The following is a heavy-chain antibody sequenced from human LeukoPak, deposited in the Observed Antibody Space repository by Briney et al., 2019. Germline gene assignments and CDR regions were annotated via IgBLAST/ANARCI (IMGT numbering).Heavy chain of an antibody. Sequence: GGSLRLSCAASGFTFSSYGMHWVRQAPGKGLEWVAVISYDGSNKYYADSVKGRFTISRDDSKNTLYLQMNSLRAEDTAVYYCAKGWGGDWGQGTLVTLSS. J-gene: IGHJ4*02. V-gene: IGHV3-30*18. CDR3: AKGWGGD. CDR1: GFTFSSYG. CDR2: ISYDGSNK. D-gene: IGHD3-16*01.